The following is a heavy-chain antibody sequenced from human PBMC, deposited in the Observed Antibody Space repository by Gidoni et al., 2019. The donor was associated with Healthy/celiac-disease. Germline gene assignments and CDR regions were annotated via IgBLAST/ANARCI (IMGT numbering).Heavy chain of an antibody. CDR2: IRSKANSYAT. V-gene: IGHV3-73*02. D-gene: IGHD1-26*01. J-gene: IGHJ4*02. CDR1: GFTFSGSA. Sequence: EVQLVESGGGLVQPGGSLKLSCAASGFTFSGSAMHWVRQASGKGLELVGRIRSKANSYATAYAASVKGRFTISRDDSKNTAYLQMNSLKTEDTAVYYCTTYRYSGSYSYWGQGTLVTVSS. CDR3: TTYRYSGSYSY.